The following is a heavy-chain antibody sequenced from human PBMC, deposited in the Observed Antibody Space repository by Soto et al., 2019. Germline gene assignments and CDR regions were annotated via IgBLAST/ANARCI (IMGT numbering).Heavy chain of an antibody. J-gene: IGHJ4*02. CDR1: GGSISSSSYY. V-gene: IGHV4-39*01. CDR2: IYYSGST. CDR3: ARRYCTNGVCPNYFDY. D-gene: IGHD2-8*01. Sequence: PSETLSLTCTVSGGSISSSSYYWGWIRQPPGKGLEWIGSIYYSGSTYYNPTLKSRVTISVDTSKNQFSLKLSSVTAADTAVYYCARRYCTNGVCPNYFDYWGQGTLVTVSS.